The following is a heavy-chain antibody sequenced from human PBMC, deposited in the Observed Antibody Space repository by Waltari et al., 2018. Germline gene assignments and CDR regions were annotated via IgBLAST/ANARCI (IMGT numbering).Heavy chain of an antibody. J-gene: IGHJ4*02. CDR1: GYTFTSYD. CDR3: ARGYPFSFYGSGTYYNVYDY. V-gene: IGHV1-8*01. Sequence: QVQLVQSGAEVKKPGASVKVSCRASGYTFTSYDINWVRQATGQGLEWMGWMNPNSGNTDYSQKFQGSVTMTRNTSISTAYMELSSLRSEDMAVYYCARGYPFSFYGSGTYYNVYDYWGQGTLVTVSS. CDR2: MNPNSGNT. D-gene: IGHD3-10*01.